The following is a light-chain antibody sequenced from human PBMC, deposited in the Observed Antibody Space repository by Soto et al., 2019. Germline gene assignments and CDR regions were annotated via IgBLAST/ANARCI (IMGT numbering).Light chain of an antibody. CDR1: QDISNS. J-gene: IGKJ4*01. Sequence: DIQMTQSPSSLSASVGDRVTITCQASQDISNSLNWYQQKPGKAPKLLIYDASNLETGVPSRFSGSGSGTDFTFTISSLQPEDIVTYYCQQSYGPPLTFGGGSKVDIK. V-gene: IGKV1-33*01. CDR2: DAS. CDR3: QQSYGPPLT.